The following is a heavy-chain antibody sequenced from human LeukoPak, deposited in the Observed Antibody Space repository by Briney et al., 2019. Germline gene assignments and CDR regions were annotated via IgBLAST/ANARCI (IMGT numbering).Heavy chain of an antibody. Sequence: SETLSLTCSVSGGSIFADYWSWIRQPPGKGLEWIGYIYYSGSANYNPSLKSRVTISVDTSKNQFSLKLSSVTAADTAVYYCARVGPAASIDYWGQGTLVTVSS. V-gene: IGHV4-59*01. D-gene: IGHD6-13*01. J-gene: IGHJ4*02. CDR2: IYYSGSA. CDR1: GGSIFADY. CDR3: ARVGPAASIDY.